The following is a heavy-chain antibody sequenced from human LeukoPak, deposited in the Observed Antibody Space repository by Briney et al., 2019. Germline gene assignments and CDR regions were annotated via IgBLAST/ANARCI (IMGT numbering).Heavy chain of an antibody. Sequence: GASVKVSCKASGYTFTSYGISWVRQAPGQGLEWMGWINTNTGNPTYAQGFTGRFVFSLDTSVSTAYLQISSLKAEDTAVYYCARDQVYYDFWSGDWKDAFVIWGQGTMVTVSS. D-gene: IGHD3-3*01. CDR3: ARDQVYYDFWSGDWKDAFVI. J-gene: IGHJ3*02. CDR2: INTNTGNP. CDR1: GYTFTSYG. V-gene: IGHV7-4-1*02.